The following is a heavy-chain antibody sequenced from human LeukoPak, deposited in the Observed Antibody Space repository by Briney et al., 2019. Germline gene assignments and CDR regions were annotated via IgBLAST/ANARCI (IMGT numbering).Heavy chain of an antibody. D-gene: IGHD3-22*01. Sequence: GGSLRLSCAASGFTFSSYEMNWVRQAPGKGLEWVSYIGTSSGRPIYYVDSVKGRFTISRDNAKNSLYLQMNSLRAVDTAVYYCASFYDTSGRDYWGQGILVTVSS. CDR2: IGTSSGRPI. CDR3: ASFYDTSGRDY. V-gene: IGHV3-48*03. CDR1: GFTFSSYE. J-gene: IGHJ4*02.